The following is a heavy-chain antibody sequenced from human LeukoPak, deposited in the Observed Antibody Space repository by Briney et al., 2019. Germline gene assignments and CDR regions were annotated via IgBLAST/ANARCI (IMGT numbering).Heavy chain of an antibody. D-gene: IGHD2-21*02. V-gene: IGHV3-21*01. J-gene: IGHJ4*02. CDR1: GFTFSSYS. CDR3: AREAPVVTATPYYFDY. CDR2: ISSSSYI. Sequence: GGSLRLSCAASGFTFSSYSMNWVRQAPGKGLERVSSISSSSYIYYADSVKGRFTISRDNAKNSLYLQMNSLRAEDTAVYYCAREAPVVTATPYYFDYWGQGTLVTVSS.